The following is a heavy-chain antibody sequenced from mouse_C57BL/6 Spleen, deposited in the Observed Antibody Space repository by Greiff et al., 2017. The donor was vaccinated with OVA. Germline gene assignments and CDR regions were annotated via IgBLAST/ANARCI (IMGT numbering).Heavy chain of an antibody. D-gene: IGHD2-4*01. V-gene: IGHV1-19*01. CDR2: INPYNGGT. Sequence: VQLQQSGPVLVKPGASVKMSCKASGYTFTDYYMNWVKQSPGKSLEWIGVINPYNGGTSYNQKFKGKATLTVDKSSSTAYMELNSLTSEDSAVYYCARPLYDYDWYFDVWGTGTTVTVSS. CDR1: GYTFTDYY. J-gene: IGHJ1*03. CDR3: ARPLYDYDWYFDV.